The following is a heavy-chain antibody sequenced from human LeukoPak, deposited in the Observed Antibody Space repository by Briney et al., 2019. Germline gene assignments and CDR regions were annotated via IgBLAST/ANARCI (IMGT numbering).Heavy chain of an antibody. J-gene: IGHJ4*02. Sequence: SGGSLRLSCAASGFTFSSYSMNWVRQAPGKGLEWVSYISSSSSTKYYADSMKGRFTISRDNAKNSLHLQMNSLRAEDTAVYYCARETYCTSTTCPIGDHFDYWGQGTLVTVSS. CDR2: ISSSSSTK. V-gene: IGHV3-48*01. D-gene: IGHD2-2*01. CDR3: ARETYCTSTTCPIGDHFDY. CDR1: GFTFSSYS.